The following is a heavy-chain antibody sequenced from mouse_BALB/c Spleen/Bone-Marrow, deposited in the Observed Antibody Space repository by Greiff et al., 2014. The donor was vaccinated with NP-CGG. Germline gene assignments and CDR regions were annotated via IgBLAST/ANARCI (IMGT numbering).Heavy chain of an antibody. J-gene: IGHJ4*01. CDR3: ATSLLRAAMDY. Sequence: VQLQQSGPGLVAPSQSLSITCTVSGFSLTTYVLHWVRQPLGKALEWLVVIWSDGSTTYNSALKSRLSISKDNSKSQVFLKMSSLQTDDTAMYYCATSLLRAAMDYWSQGTSVTVSS. CDR2: IWSDGST. CDR1: GFSLTTYV. D-gene: IGHD1-2*01. V-gene: IGHV2-6*02.